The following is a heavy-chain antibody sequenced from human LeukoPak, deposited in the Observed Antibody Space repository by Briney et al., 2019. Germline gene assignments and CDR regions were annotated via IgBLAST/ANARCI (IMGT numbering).Heavy chain of an antibody. Sequence: ASVKVSCKASGYTFTSYDINWVRQATGQGLEWMGWMNPNSGNTGYAQKFQGRVTMTRNTSISTAYMELSSLRSEDTAVYYCTRPSPVAGTLDAFDIWGQGTMVTVSS. V-gene: IGHV1-8*01. J-gene: IGHJ3*02. CDR2: MNPNSGNT. CDR3: TRPSPVAGTLDAFDI. D-gene: IGHD6-19*01. CDR1: GYTFTSYD.